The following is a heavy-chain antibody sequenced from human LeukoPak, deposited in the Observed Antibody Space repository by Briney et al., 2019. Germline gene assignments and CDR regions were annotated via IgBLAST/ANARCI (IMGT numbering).Heavy chain of an antibody. CDR1: GGSISSSNW. Sequence: SGTLSLTCAVSGGSISSSNWWSWVRQPPGKGLEWIGEINHSGSTNYNPSLKSRVTISVDTSKNQFSLKVISMTAADTAVYYCTRGSIAYYYMDVWGKGTTVTISS. V-gene: IGHV4-4*02. CDR2: INHSGST. D-gene: IGHD3-22*01. CDR3: TRGSIAYYYMDV. J-gene: IGHJ6*03.